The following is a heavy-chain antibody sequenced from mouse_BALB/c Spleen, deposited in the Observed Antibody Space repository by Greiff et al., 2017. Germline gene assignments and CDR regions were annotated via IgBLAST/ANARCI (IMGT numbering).Heavy chain of an antibody. V-gene: IGHV2-9*02. CDR1: GFSLTSYG. CDR3: ARERGYGNYVGYAMDY. Sequence: VQVVESGPGLVAPSQSLSITCTVSGFSLTSYGVHWVRQPPGKGLEWLGVIWAGGSTNYNSALMSRLSISKDNSKSQVFLKMNSLQTDDTAMYYCARERGYGNYVGYAMDYWGQGTSVTVSS. CDR2: IWAGGST. J-gene: IGHJ4*01. D-gene: IGHD2-1*01.